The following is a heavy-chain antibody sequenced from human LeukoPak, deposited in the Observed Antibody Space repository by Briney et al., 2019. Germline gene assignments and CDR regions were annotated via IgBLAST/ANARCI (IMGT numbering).Heavy chain of an antibody. V-gene: IGHV4-59*08. J-gene: IGHJ4*02. CDR3: ARAPPYYNILTAYHPAYFDY. D-gene: IGHD3-9*01. Sequence: SETLSLTCTVSRGSLTTYFCSWVRQPPGQGLEWIGHIFYSGTTNYNPALKSRGTISVDTARNQFSLKLSSVTAADTAVYYCARAPPYYNILTAYHPAYFDYWGQGTLVTVSS. CDR1: RGSLTTYF. CDR2: IFYSGTT.